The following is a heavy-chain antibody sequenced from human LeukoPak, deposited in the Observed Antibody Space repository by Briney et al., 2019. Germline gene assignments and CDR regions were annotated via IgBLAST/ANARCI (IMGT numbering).Heavy chain of an antibody. CDR2: IYFSGST. CDR1: GGSISDAAYF. V-gene: IGHV4-30-4*01. CDR3: ARAQDFSDSSGPNYLDF. J-gene: IGHJ4*02. D-gene: IGHD3-22*01. Sequence: SETLSLTCTVSGGSISDAAYFWSWIRQHPGEGLEWIGYIYFSGSTSYNPSLKSRVTISVDTSKNQFSLKLLSVTAADTAVYYCARAQDFSDSSGPNYLDFWGQGILVTVSS.